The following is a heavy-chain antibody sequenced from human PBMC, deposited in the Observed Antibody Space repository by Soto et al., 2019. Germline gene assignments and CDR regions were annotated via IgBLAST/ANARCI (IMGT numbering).Heavy chain of an antibody. V-gene: IGHV4-61*01. CDR1: GASYSSGTYY. J-gene: IGHJ4*02. D-gene: IGHD5-18*01. Sequence: XASLSLPCAVSGASYSSGTYYWSWIRQPPGKGLEWIGHMYYTGTTSYNPSLESRVTVSIDTSRNQFSLRLISMTVADTALYYCARGGSGYSYGNFDYWGQGILVTVSS. CDR3: ARGGSGYSYGNFDY. CDR2: MYYTGTT.